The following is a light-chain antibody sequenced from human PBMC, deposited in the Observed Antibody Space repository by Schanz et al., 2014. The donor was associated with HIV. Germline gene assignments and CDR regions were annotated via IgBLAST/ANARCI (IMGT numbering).Light chain of an antibody. CDR2: GAS. CDR3: QQYSDWPPST. V-gene: IGKV3D-15*01. Sequence: EIVLTQSPATLSVSPGGRATLSCRASHSVSSNFFAWYQQKPGQAPRLLIYGASSRATGIPDRFSGSGSGTDFTLTISGLQSEDFALYYCQQYSDWPPSTFGQGTKVEIK. J-gene: IGKJ2*01. CDR1: HSVSSN.